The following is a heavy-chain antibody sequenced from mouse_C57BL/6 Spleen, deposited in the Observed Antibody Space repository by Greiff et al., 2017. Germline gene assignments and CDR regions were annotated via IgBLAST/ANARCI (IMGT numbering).Heavy chain of an antibody. CDR2: IDPANGNT. J-gene: IGHJ2*01. CDR1: GFNIKNTY. Sequence: EVQLVESVAELVRPGASVKLSCTASGFNIKNTYMHWVKQRPEQGLEWIGRIDPANGNTKYAPKFQGKATITADTSSNTAYLQLSSLTSEDTAIYYCAPIYYGGQEYYFDYWGQGTTLTVSS. CDR3: APIYYGGQEYYFDY. V-gene: IGHV14-3*01. D-gene: IGHD2-1*01.